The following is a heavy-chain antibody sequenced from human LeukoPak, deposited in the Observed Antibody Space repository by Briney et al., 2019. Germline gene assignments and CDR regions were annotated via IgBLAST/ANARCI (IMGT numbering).Heavy chain of an antibody. CDR1: ADSITNVNIF. V-gene: IGHV4-61*02. CDR2: VKPRGST. Sequence: SETLSLTCTGSADSITNVNIFRNWLRQPAGKGLEWIGRVKPRGSTDYNPSLTSRVIISVDTSKTQYSLKLSSVTAADTAMYYCARYHLGYLDYWGQGTLVTVSS. CDR3: ARYHLGYLDY. J-gene: IGHJ4*02. D-gene: IGHD2-2*01.